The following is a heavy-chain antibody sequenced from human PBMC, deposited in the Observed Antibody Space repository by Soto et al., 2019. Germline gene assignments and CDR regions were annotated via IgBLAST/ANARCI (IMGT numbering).Heavy chain of an antibody. Sequence: ASVKVSCKASGGTFSSYTISWVRQAPGQGLEWMGRIIPILGIANYAQKFQGRVTITADKSTSTAYMELSSLRSEDTAVYYCARDRRFQQLAEAEEVYYVDVWGNGTTVTVCS. D-gene: IGHD6-13*01. J-gene: IGHJ6*03. CDR2: IIPILGIA. CDR1: GGTFSSYT. CDR3: ARDRRFQQLAEAEEVYYVDV. V-gene: IGHV1-69*04.